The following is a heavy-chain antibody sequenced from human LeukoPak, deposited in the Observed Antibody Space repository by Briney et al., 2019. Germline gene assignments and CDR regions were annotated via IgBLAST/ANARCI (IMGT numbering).Heavy chain of an antibody. Sequence: PGGSLRLSCAASGFTLQNYGMHWVRQPPGKGLEWVAGLIWDSGIVHYADSVRGRFTISRDNAKNSLFLQMHSLRGEDTAFYCCARHTGPTVSGFDSWGQGTLVTVSS. V-gene: IGHV3-9*01. CDR1: GFTLQNYG. D-gene: IGHD3-10*01. CDR3: ARHTGPTVSGFDS. J-gene: IGHJ4*02. CDR2: LIWDSGIV.